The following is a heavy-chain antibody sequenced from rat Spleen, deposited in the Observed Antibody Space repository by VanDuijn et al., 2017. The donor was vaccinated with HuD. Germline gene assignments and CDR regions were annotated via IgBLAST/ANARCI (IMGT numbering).Heavy chain of an antibody. D-gene: IGHD1-1*01. Sequence: EVQLVESGGGLVQPGRSLKLSCVASGFTFNIYWMTWIRQAPGKGLEWVASITNTGGSTFYPDSLKGRFTVSRDNAKSTLYLQMNSLRSEDTATYYCARENYYSGDYWGQGVMVSVSS. J-gene: IGHJ2*01. V-gene: IGHV5-31*01. CDR3: ARENYYSGDY. CDR2: ITNTGGST. CDR1: GFTFNIYW.